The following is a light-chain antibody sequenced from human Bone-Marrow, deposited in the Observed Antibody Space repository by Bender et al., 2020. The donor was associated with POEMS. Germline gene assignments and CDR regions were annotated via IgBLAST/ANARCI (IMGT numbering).Light chain of an antibody. J-gene: IGLJ1*01. V-gene: IGLV2-14*03. CDR2: DVS. CDR1: SSDVGGYNF. Sequence: QPALTQPASVSGSPGQSITVSCTGTSSDVGGYNFVSWYLHHPGKAPKLLIFDVSNRPSGVSNRFSGSKSANTASLTISGLQAEDEADYYCTSYSSSSIAYVFGTGTKVTVL. CDR3: TSYSSSSIAYV.